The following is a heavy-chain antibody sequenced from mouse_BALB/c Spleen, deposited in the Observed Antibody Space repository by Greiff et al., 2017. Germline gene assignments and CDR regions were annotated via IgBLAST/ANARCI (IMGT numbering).Heavy chain of an antibody. CDR2: IRNKANGYTT. CDR1: GFTFTDYY. J-gene: IGHJ4*01. Sequence: EVQLLESGGGLVQPGGSLRLSCATSGFTFTDYYMSWVRQPPGKALEWLGFIRNKANGYTTEYSSSVKGRFTISRDNSQSILYLQMNTVEAEDSAAYYCARGGYYAMDYWGQGTSVTVSS. CDR3: ARGGYYAMDY. V-gene: IGHV7-3*02.